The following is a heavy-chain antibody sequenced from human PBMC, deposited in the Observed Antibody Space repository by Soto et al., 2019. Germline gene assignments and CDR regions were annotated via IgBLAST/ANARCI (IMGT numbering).Heavy chain of an antibody. CDR2: IYYSGST. Sequence: QVQLQESGPGLVKPSQTLSLTCTVSGGSISSGGYYWSWIRQHPGKGLGWIGNIYYSGSTYYNPSPKSRVTIPRDTSKNQCSLKLSSVTAADTAVYYSARDLLNAVPGGRGWDDYCMDVWGQGTTVTVSS. CDR3: ARDLLNAVPGGRGWDDYCMDV. CDR1: GGSISSGGYY. D-gene: IGHD1-26*01. V-gene: IGHV4-31*03. J-gene: IGHJ6*02.